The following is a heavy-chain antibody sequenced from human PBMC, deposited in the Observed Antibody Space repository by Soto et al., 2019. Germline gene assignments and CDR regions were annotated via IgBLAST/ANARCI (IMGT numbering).Heavy chain of an antibody. D-gene: IGHD2-15*01. V-gene: IGHV1-69*13. CDR1: GGTFSSYA. CDR2: IIPIFGTA. Sequence: ASVKVSCKASGGTFSSYAISWVRQAPGQGLEWMGGIIPIFGTANYAQKFQGRVTITADESTSTAYMELSSLRSEDTAVYYCARGLGGPGYCSGGSCYFSAEVGIYYYYGMDVWGQGTTVTVSS. J-gene: IGHJ6*02. CDR3: ARGLGGPGYCSGGSCYFSAEVGIYYYYGMDV.